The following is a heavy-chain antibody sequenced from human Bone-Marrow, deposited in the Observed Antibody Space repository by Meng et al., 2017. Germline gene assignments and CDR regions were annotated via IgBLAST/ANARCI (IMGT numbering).Heavy chain of an antibody. J-gene: IGHJ4*02. CDR2: ISGSGDNT. D-gene: IGHD3-22*01. Sequence: GGSLRLSCAASGFIFSTYAMSWVRQAPGKGLEWVSGISGSGDNTDYADSVKGRFTISRDNSKNTVYVQMDSLRADDTAVYYCAKANSGYYYSTDYWGQGALVTGSS. V-gene: IGHV3-23*01. CDR3: AKANSGYYYSTDY. CDR1: GFIFSTYA.